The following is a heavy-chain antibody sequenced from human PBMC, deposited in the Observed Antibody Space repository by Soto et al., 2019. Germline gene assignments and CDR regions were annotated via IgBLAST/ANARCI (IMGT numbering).Heavy chain of an antibody. CDR1: GYTFSNFW. J-gene: IGHJ4*02. Sequence: GESLKISCQSSGYTFSNFWIGWVRQLPGKGLEWMGIIYPGDHEIRYSPSFHGKVTISADRSINTAYLQWNSLEASDTAFYFCARSPRSSPYFDYWGQGALVTVSS. CDR2: IYPGDHEI. D-gene: IGHD6-13*01. V-gene: IGHV5-51*01. CDR3: ARSPRSSPYFDY.